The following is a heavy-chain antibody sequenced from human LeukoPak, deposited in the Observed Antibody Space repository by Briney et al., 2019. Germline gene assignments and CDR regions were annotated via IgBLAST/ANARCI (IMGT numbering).Heavy chain of an antibody. D-gene: IGHD3-10*01. Sequence: SETLSLTCTVSGGSISSYYWSWIRQPPGKGLELIGYIYYSGSTNYNPSLKSRVTISVDTSKNQFSLKLSSVTAADTAVYYCASGEGIGDYGMDVWGKGTTVTVSS. CDR3: ASGEGIGDYGMDV. V-gene: IGHV4-59*01. J-gene: IGHJ6*04. CDR1: GGSISSYY. CDR2: IYYSGST.